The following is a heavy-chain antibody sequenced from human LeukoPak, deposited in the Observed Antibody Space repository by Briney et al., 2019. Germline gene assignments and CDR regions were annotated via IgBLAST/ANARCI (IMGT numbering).Heavy chain of an antibody. Sequence: SETLSLTCTVSGGSISSSSYYWGWIRQPPGKGLEWIGSIYYSGSTYYNPSLKSRVTISADTSKNQFSLKLSSVTAADTAVYYCAGTQWLSNNWFDPWGQGTLVTVSS. CDR3: AGTQWLSNNWFDP. V-gene: IGHV4-39*01. CDR2: IYYSGST. CDR1: GGSISSSSYY. D-gene: IGHD6-19*01. J-gene: IGHJ5*02.